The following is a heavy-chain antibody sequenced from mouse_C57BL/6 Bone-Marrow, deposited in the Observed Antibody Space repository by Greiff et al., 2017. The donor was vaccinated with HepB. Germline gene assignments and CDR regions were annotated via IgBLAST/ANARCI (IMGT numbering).Heavy chain of an antibody. CDR2: IDPSDSYT. CDR1: GYTFTSYW. Sequence: PGAELVRPGTSVKLSCKASGYTFTSYWMHWVKQRPGQGLEWIGVIDPSDSYTNYNQKFKGKATLTVDTSSSTAYMQLSSLTSEDSAVYYCAEGWFAYWGQGTLVTVSA. J-gene: IGHJ3*01. V-gene: IGHV1-59*01. CDR3: AEGWFAY.